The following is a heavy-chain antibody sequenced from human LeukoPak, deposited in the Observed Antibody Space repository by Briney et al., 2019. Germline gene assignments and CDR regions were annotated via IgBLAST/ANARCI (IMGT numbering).Heavy chain of an antibody. Sequence: PGGSLRLSCAASGFTFSSYGMHWVRQAPGKGLEWVAVIWYDGSNKYYADSVKGRFTISRDNSKSTLYLRMNSLRAEDTAVYYCARDRVQLWLPPDYGMDVWGQGTTVTVSS. D-gene: IGHD5-18*01. CDR3: ARDRVQLWLPPDYGMDV. CDR1: GFTFSSYG. CDR2: IWYDGSNK. V-gene: IGHV3-33*01. J-gene: IGHJ6*02.